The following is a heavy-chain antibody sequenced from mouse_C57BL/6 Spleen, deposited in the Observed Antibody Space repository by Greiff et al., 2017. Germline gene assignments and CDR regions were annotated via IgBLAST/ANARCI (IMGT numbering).Heavy chain of an antibody. J-gene: IGHJ2*01. D-gene: IGHD1-1*01. Sequence: EVHLVESGRGLVKPGGSLKLSCAASGFTFSSYAMSWVRQTPEKRLDWVATISDGGSFTYYPDNVKGRFTISRDNAKNNLYLQMSHLKSEDTAMYYCARDYGSSYCDYWGQGTTLTVSS. CDR3: ARDYGSSYCDY. CDR2: ISDGGSFT. CDR1: GFTFSSYA. V-gene: IGHV5-4*01.